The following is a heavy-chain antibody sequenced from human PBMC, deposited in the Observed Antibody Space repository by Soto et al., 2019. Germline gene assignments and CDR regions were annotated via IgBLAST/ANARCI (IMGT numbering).Heavy chain of an antibody. D-gene: IGHD6-6*01. V-gene: IGHV1-69*12. CDR1: GGTFSSYA. CDR2: IIPIFGTA. J-gene: IGHJ6*02. CDR3: ASTSIAARAPPDYYYYYGMDV. Sequence: QVQLVQSGAAVKKPGSSVKVSCKASGGTFSSYAISWVRQAPGQGLEWMGGIIPIFGTANYAQKFQGRVTITADESTSTAYMELSSMRSEDTAVYYCASTSIAARAPPDYYYYYGMDVWGQGTTVTVSS.